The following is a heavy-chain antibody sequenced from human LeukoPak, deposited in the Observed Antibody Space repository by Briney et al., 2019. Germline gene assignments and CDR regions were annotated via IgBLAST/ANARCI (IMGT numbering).Heavy chain of an antibody. CDR2: IYYSGST. CDR1: GGSISSGDYY. CDR3: ARGRVVVVAATLGAFDI. J-gene: IGHJ3*02. V-gene: IGHV4-30-4*08. Sequence: PSQTLSLTCTVSGGSISSGDYYWSWIRQPPGKGLEWIGYIYYSGSTYYNPSLKSRVTISVDTSKNQFSLKLSSVTAADTAVYYCARGRVVVVAATLGAFDIWGQGTMVTVSS. D-gene: IGHD2-15*01.